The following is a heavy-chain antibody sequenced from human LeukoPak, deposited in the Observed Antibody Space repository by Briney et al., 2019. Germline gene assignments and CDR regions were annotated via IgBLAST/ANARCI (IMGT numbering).Heavy chain of an antibody. V-gene: IGHV3-11*03. J-gene: IGHJ4*02. D-gene: IGHD1-26*01. Sequence: PGGSLRLSCAASGFTFSDYYVSWIRQAPGKGLEWVSYISSSNTYTNYAGSVKGRFTISRDDAKNSLHLQMNSLRAEDTAVYYCARSRSYYPADYWGQGTPVTVSS. CDR2: ISSSNTYT. CDR1: GFTFSDYY. CDR3: ARSRSYYPADY.